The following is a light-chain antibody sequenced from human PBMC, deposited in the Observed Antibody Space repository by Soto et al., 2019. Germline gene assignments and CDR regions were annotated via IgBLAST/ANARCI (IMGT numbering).Light chain of an antibody. CDR3: QQSRNSPLT. J-gene: IGKJ4*01. CDR2: DAS. Sequence: EIVLTQSPATLYLSPGERATLSCRASQSISSILAWYQQKPGQAPRLLIYDASNRATGIPLRFSGSESGTHFTLPISILEPEDFEVYYNQQSRNSPLTFGGGTKVEIK. CDR1: QSISSI. V-gene: IGKV3-11*01.